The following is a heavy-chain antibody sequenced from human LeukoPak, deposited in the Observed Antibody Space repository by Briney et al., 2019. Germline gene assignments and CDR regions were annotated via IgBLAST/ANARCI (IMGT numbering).Heavy chain of an antibody. V-gene: IGHV3-48*04. CDR1: GFTFSSYS. J-gene: IGHJ5*02. CDR2: ISSSSSTI. Sequence: GRSLRLSCAASGFTFSSYSMNWVRQAPGKGLEWVSYISSSSSTIYYADSVKGRFTISRDNAKNSLYLQMNSLRAEDTAVYYCARDLGYSSRKFDPWGQGTLVTVSS. CDR3: ARDLGYSSRKFDP. D-gene: IGHD6-13*01.